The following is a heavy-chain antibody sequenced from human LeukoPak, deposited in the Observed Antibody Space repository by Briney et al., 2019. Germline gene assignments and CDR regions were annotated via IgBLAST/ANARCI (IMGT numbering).Heavy chain of an antibody. CDR3: ARVKKGPRLVPFDY. D-gene: IGHD3-22*01. Sequence: SETLSLTCAVYGGSFSGYYWSWIRQPSGKGLEWIGEINHSGSTNYNPSLKSRVTISVDTSKNQFSLKLSSVTAADTAVYYCARVKKGPRLVPFDYWGQGTLVTVSS. CDR1: GGSFSGYY. V-gene: IGHV4-34*01. J-gene: IGHJ4*02. CDR2: INHSGST.